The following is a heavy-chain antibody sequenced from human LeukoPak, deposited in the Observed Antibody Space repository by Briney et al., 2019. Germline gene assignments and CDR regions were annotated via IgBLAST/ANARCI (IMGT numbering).Heavy chain of an antibody. D-gene: IGHD6-6*01. CDR3: ARGLYGTARADFDY. Sequence: ASVKVSCKASGYTFTPYSMHWVRQAPGQGLEWMGVINPSGGSTNYAQKFQGRVTVTRDTSTSTVYMDLSSLRSEDTAVYYCARGLYGTARADFDYWGQGSLVTVSS. CDR1: GYTFTPYS. V-gene: IGHV1-46*01. J-gene: IGHJ4*02. CDR2: INPSGGST.